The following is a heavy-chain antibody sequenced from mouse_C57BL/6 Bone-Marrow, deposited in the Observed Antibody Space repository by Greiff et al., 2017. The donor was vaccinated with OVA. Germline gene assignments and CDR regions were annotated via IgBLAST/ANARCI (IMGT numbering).Heavy chain of an antibody. J-gene: IGHJ2*01. Sequence: QVQLQQPGAELVKPGASVKVSCKASGYTFTSYWMHWVKQRPGQGLEWIGRYHPSDSDTNYNQKFKGKATLTVDKSSSTAYMKLSSLTSEDSAVYYCASIYYGNYFDYWGQGTTLTVSS. V-gene: IGHV1-74*01. CDR2: YHPSDSDT. D-gene: IGHD2-1*01. CDR1: GYTFTSYW. CDR3: ASIYYGNYFDY.